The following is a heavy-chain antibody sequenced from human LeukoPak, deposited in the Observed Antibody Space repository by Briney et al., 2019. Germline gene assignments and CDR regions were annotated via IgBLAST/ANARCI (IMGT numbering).Heavy chain of an antibody. CDR3: ARDRSGYDLGIDY. D-gene: IGHD5-12*01. Sequence: GGSLRLSCAASGFTFSSYGMHWVRQAPGKGLDWVAVISYDGSNKYYADSVKGRFTISRDNSKNTLYLQMNSLRAEDTAVYYCARDRSGYDLGIDYWGQGTLVTVSS. V-gene: IGHV3-30*03. CDR1: GFTFSSYG. CDR2: ISYDGSNK. J-gene: IGHJ4*02.